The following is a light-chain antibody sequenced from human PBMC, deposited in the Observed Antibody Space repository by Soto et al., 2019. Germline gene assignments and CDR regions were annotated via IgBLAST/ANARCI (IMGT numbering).Light chain of an antibody. CDR2: WAS. J-gene: IGKJ4*01. Sequence: DIVMTQSPDSLAVSLGERATINCKSSQSVLSSFNSKNYLAWYQQKPGQPPNLLIYWASTRESGVPDRFSGSGSGTDFTLTISSLQAEDVAVYYCQQYYSAPLTFGGGTKVEIK. CDR3: QQYYSAPLT. V-gene: IGKV4-1*01. CDR1: QSVLSSFNSKNY.